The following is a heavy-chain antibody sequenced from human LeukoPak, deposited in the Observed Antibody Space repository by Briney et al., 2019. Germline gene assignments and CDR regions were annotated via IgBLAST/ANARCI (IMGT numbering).Heavy chain of an antibody. CDR3: ARENMVRGVI. CDR2: INHSGST. D-gene: IGHD3-10*01. Sequence: AETLSLTCAVCGGSFNGYYWSWIRQPPGKGLEWVGEINHSGSTNYYPSLKSRVTIAVDKSKNQFSLRLNSATTADTAVYYCARENMVRGVIWGQGTLVSVSS. J-gene: IGHJ4*02. CDR1: GGSFNGYY. V-gene: IGHV4-34*01.